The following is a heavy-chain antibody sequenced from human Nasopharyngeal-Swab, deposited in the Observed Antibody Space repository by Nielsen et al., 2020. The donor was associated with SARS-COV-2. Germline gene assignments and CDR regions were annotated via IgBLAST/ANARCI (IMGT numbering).Heavy chain of an antibody. CDR3: ARDLVADYALTVRGNYYYGMDV. CDR2: INPNSGGT. Sequence: ASVKVSCKASGYTFTGYYMHWVRQAPGQGLEWMGWINPNSGGTNYAQKFQGWVTMTRDTSISTAYMELSRLRSDDTAVHYCARDLVADYALTVRGNYYYGMDVWGQGTTVTVSS. CDR1: GYTFTGYY. V-gene: IGHV1-2*04. J-gene: IGHJ6*02. D-gene: IGHD4/OR15-4a*01.